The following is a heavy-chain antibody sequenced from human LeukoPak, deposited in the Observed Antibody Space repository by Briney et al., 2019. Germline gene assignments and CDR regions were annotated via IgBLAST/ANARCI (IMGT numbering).Heavy chain of an antibody. CDR1: GYTFTSYD. CDR2: MNPNSGNT. V-gene: IGHV1-8*01. CDR3: ALSPYYYGSGTPPDY. J-gene: IGHJ4*02. D-gene: IGHD3-10*01. Sequence: ASVKVSCKASGYTFTSYDINWVRQPTGQGLEWMGWMNPNSGNTGYAQKFQGRVTMTRNTSISTAYMELSSLRCEDTAVYYCALSPYYYGSGTPPDYWGQGTLVTVSS.